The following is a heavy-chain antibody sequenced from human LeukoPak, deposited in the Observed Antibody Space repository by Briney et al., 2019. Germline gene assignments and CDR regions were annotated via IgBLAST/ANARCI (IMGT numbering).Heavy chain of an antibody. V-gene: IGHV3-30*04. CDR1: GFTFSSYA. CDR3: ARDSFDPTGFDP. J-gene: IGHJ5*02. CDR2: ISYDGGNK. D-gene: IGHD3-10*01. Sequence: GGSLRLSCAASGFTFSSYAIHWVRQAPGKGLEWVAAISYDGGNKYYADSVKGRFTISRDNSKNTLYQQVNSLRAEDTAVYYCARDSFDPTGFDPWGQGTLVTVSS.